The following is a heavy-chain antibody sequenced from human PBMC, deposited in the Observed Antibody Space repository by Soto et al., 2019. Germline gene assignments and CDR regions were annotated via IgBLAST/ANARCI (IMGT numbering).Heavy chain of an antibody. V-gene: IGHV3-7*01. CDR1: GFTFSSYW. CDR3: ARVRSWHRADAFDI. Sequence: LRLSCAASGFTFSSYWMSWVRQAPGKGLEWVANIKQDGSEKYYVDSVEGRFTISRDNAKNSLYLQMNSLRAEDTAVYYCARVRSWHRADAFDIWGQGTMVTVSS. CDR2: IKQDGSEK. D-gene: IGHD1-26*01. J-gene: IGHJ3*02.